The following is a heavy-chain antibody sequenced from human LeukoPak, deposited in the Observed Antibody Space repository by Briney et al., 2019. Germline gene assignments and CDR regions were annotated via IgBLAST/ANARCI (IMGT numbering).Heavy chain of an antibody. D-gene: IGHD3-16*02. CDR3: ARSLRLGELSLLN. V-gene: IGHV4-59*01. Sequence: SETLSLTCTVSGGSISRYYWSWIRQPPGKGLEWIGYIYYSGSTNYNPSLKSRVTISVDTSKNQFSLKLSSVTAADTAVYYCARSLRLGELSLLNWGQGTLVTVSS. CDR2: IYYSGST. CDR1: GGSISRYY. J-gene: IGHJ4*02.